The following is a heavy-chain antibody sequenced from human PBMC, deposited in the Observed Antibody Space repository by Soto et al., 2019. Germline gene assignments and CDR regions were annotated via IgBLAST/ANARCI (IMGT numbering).Heavy chain of an antibody. J-gene: IGHJ4*02. CDR1: GGSVSSGSYY. CDR2: IYYSGST. D-gene: IGHD3-22*01. CDR3: ARDRRYYDSSGPDY. V-gene: IGHV4-61*01. Sequence: QVQLQESGPGLVKPSETLSLTCTVSGGSVSSGSYYWSWIRQPPGKGLEWIGYIYYSGSTNYNPSLQSRVTISVDTSKNQFSLKLSSVTAADTAVYYCARDRRYYDSSGPDYWGQGTLVTVSS.